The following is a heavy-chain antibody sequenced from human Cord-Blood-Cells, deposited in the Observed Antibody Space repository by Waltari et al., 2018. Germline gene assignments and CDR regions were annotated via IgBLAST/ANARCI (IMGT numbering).Heavy chain of an antibody. V-gene: IGHV3-7*01. J-gene: IGHJ6*03. CDR3: ASLARPWYSSSPYYYYYYMDV. D-gene: IGHD6-6*01. CDR2: ITQDGSEK. Sequence: WVANITQDGSEKYYVDSVKGRFTISRDNAKNSLYLQMNILSAEDTAVYYCASLARPWYSSSPYYYYYYMDVWGKGTTVTVSS.